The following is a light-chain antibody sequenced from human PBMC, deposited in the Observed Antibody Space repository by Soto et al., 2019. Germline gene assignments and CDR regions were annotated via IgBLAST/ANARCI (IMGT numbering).Light chain of an antibody. Sequence: DLQMPQSPSSLSASVGDRVTITCRASQGIPYYLAWYQQKPGKVPKLLIYAASTLQSGVPSRFSGGGSGADFTLTISSLQPEDVATYYCQNYNSAPLTFGGGTKVEIK. CDR2: AAS. V-gene: IGKV1-27*01. J-gene: IGKJ4*01. CDR1: QGIPYY. CDR3: QNYNSAPLT.